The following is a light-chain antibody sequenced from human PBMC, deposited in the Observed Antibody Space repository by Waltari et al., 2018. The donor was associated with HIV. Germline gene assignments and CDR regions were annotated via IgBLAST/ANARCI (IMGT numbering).Light chain of an antibody. CDR2: STT. Sequence: QTVVTQAPSLTVSPGGTVTHTYASNTEPGTTPNYPNGLQPKPGQQPRTLIYSTTDKQSWTPARFSGTLLGGKAALTLSGVQAEEEGDYYCLLFHDGARVFGPGTKLTVL. CDR1: TEPGTTPNY. CDR3: LLFHDGARV. V-gene: IGLV7-43*01. J-gene: IGLJ1*01.